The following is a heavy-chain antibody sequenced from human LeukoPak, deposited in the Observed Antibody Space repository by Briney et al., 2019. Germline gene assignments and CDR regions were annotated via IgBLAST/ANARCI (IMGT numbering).Heavy chain of an antibody. V-gene: IGHV3-23*01. Sequence: PGGSLRLSCAASGFTFSSYAMSWVRQAPGKGLEWVAGISGSGGSTYYVDSVKGRFTISRDNSKNTLYLQMNSLRVEDTAVYYCAKAKTSARGTPPEDWYFDLWGRGTLVTVSS. J-gene: IGHJ2*01. CDR1: GFTFSSYA. CDR2: ISGSGGST. D-gene: IGHD3-10*01. CDR3: AKAKTSARGTPPEDWYFDL.